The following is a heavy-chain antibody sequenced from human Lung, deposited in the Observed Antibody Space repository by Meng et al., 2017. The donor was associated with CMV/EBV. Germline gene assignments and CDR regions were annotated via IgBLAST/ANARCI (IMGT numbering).Heavy chain of an antibody. D-gene: IGHD3/OR15-3a*01. V-gene: IGHV3-7*04. CDR2: INQDASER. Sequence: SRAASGFSIRDYWMSWVRQAPGKGLEWVANINQDASERYYVDSVKGRFTISRDNAENSLYLQMSSLRVGDTAIYYCARAGAYHDFRTEKEGGYYYYGMDVXGQGTTVTVSS. CDR1: GFSIRDYW. J-gene: IGHJ6*02. CDR3: ARAGAYHDFRTEKEGGYYYYGMDV.